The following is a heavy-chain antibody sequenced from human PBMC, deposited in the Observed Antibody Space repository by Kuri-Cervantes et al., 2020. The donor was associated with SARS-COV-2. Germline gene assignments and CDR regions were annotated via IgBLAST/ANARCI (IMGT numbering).Heavy chain of an antibody. D-gene: IGHD1-14*01. CDR3: ARPGTLLHTYYYYYMDV. J-gene: IGHJ6*03. V-gene: IGHV3-74*01. Sequence: GEPLKISCEASDSIFRSHWMHWVRQVPGKGLVWVSRVNIDGSGTSYADSVKGRFTISRDNAKNSLYLQMDSLRAEDTAVYYCARPGTLLHTYYYYYMDVWGKGTTVTVSS. CDR2: VNIDGSGT. CDR1: DSIFRSHW.